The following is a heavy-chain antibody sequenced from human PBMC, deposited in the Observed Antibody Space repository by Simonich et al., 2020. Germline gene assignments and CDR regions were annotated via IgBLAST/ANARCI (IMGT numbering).Heavy chain of an antibody. D-gene: IGHD1-26*01. V-gene: IGHV1-2*02. CDR2: INPNSGAT. CDR3: ARDLRGSYYYYYYMDV. Sequence: QVQLVQSGAEVKKPGASVKVSCKASGYTFTGYYMHWVRQAPGQGLEGMGGINPNSGATNDAQKFQGRVTMTRDTSISTAYMELSRLRSDDTAVYYCARDLRGSYYYYYYMDVWGKGTTVTVSS. J-gene: IGHJ6*03. CDR1: GYTFTGYY.